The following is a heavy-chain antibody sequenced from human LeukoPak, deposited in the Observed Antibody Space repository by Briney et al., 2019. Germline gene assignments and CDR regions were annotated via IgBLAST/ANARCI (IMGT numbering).Heavy chain of an antibody. CDR2: LKSKVDGGAA. CDR1: GFTFSSYA. CDR3: TTDHDYTKGFDP. J-gene: IGHJ5*02. Sequence: GGSLRLSCAASGFTFSSYAMSWVRQAPGKGLEWLGRLKSKVDGGAADYAAPVRGRFTISRDDSKEIFYLQMRSLNTEDTAVYYCTTDHDYTKGFDPWGQGTLVTVSS. V-gene: IGHV3-15*01. D-gene: IGHD4-11*01.